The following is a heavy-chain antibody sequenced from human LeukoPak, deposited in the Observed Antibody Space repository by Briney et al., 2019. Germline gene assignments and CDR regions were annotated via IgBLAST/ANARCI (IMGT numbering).Heavy chain of an antibody. CDR1: GGSISSYY. V-gene: IGHV4-4*07. CDR3: ARGIQWVGSY. J-gene: IGHJ4*02. D-gene: IGHD1-26*01. Sequence: KPSETLSLTCTVSGGSISSYYWSWIRQPAGKGLEWIGRRYTDGETNYNPSLRSRLTMSMDMSKNQFSLQMTAVTDADMAVYYCARGIQWVGSYWGQGILVTVSS. CDR2: RYTDGET.